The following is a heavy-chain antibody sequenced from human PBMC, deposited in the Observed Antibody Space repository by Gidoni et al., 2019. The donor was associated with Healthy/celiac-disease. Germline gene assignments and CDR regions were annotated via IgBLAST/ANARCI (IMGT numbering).Heavy chain of an antibody. V-gene: IGHV4-30-2*01. D-gene: IGHD7-27*01. J-gene: IGHJ4*02. Sequence: QLQLQESGSGLVKPSQTLSLTCAVSGCSISSGGYSWSWIRQPPGKGLEWIGYIYHSGSTYYNPSLKSRVTISVDRSKNQFALKLSSVTAADTAVYYCARGGTGDLDYWGQGTLVTVSS. CDR3: ARGGTGDLDY. CDR2: IYHSGST. CDR1: GCSISSGGYS.